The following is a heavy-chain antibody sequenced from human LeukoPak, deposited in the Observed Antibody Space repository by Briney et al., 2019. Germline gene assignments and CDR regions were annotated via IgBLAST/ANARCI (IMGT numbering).Heavy chain of an antibody. CDR1: GGSISSYY. CDR2: IFYSGST. CDR3: ARMASDYDSRGNFDY. J-gene: IGHJ4*02. D-gene: IGHD5-12*01. V-gene: IGHV4-39*07. Sequence: SETLSLTCTVSGGSISSYYWGWIRQPPGKGLEWIGSIFYSGSTYYSPSLKSRITISVDTSKNQFSLRLSSVTAADTAVYYCARMASDYDSRGNFDYWGQGTLVTASS.